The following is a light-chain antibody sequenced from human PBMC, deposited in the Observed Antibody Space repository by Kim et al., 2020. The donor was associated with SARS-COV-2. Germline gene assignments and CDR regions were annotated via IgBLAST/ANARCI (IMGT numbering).Light chain of an antibody. CDR3: QAYDSSLRLV. V-gene: IGLV1-40*01. CDR2: DNN. CDR1: TSNSRAGYA. J-gene: IGLJ3*02. Sequence: GQRVTIPGTGSTSNSRAGYAVHWYQQVRGTAPKLLSYDNNNRPSGVPDRFSASKSGTSASLAITGLQPEDEADYYCQAYDSSLRLVFGGGTQLTVL.